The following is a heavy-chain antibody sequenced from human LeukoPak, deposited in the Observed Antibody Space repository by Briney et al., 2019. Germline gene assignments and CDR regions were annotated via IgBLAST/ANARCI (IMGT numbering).Heavy chain of an antibody. CDR1: GYTFTNYY. CDR2: INPSGGST. Sequence: ASVKVSCKASGYTFTNYYMHWVRQAPGQGLEWMGIINPSGGSTSYAQKFQGRVTMTRHMSTSTVYMELSSLGSEDTAVYYCARGPRDYGGKGYFDYWGQGTLVTVSS. V-gene: IGHV1-46*01. J-gene: IGHJ4*02. D-gene: IGHD4-23*01. CDR3: ARGPRDYGGKGYFDY.